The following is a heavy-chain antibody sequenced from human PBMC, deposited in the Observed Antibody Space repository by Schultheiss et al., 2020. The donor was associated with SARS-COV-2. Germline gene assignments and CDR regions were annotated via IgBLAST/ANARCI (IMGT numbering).Heavy chain of an antibody. J-gene: IGHJ4*02. CDR2: IYPGDSEI. CDR3: ARDYGDRLDY. Sequence: GESLKISCKGSGYRFSDYWIGWVRQMPGKGLEWMGIIYPGDSEIKYSPSFRGQVTISADKSINTAYLQWSSLKASDTAVYYCARDYGDRLDYWGQGTLVTVSS. D-gene: IGHD4-17*01. CDR1: GYRFSDYW. V-gene: IGHV5-51*01.